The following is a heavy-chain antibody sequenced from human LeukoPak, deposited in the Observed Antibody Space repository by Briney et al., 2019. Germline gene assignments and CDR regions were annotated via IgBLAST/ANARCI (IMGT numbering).Heavy chain of an antibody. D-gene: IGHD5-18*01. CDR3: ARAVHSYGFTNYYYYYMDV. CDR2: ISYDGSNK. V-gene: IGHV3-30*14. J-gene: IGHJ6*03. Sequence: GGPLRLSCAASGYTFSSYAMHWVRQAPGKGLQLEAVISYDGSNKYYADSVKGRFTISRDNSKNTLYLQMNSLRSEDTAVYYCARAVHSYGFTNYYYYYMDVWGKGTTV. CDR1: GYTFSSYA.